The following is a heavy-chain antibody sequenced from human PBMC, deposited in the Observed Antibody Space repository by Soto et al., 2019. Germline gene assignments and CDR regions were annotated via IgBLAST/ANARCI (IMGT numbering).Heavy chain of an antibody. V-gene: IGHV4-34*01. J-gene: IGHJ4*02. D-gene: IGHD3-16*01. CDR3: ARGKSRGLGSAYGY. CDR1: GGSFSGYY. Sequence: QVQLQQWGAGLLKPSETLSLTCAVYGGSFSGYYWSWIRQPPGKGLEWIGEINHSGSTNYNPSLKCRVTISVDTSKNQFSLKLSSVTAADTAVYYCARGKSRGLGSAYGYWGQGTLVTVSS. CDR2: INHSGST.